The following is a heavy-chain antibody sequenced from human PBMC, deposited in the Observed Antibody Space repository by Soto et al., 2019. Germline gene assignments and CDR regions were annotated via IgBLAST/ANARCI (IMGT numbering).Heavy chain of an antibody. CDR1: GGSISSGDSY. CDR2: ISYSGST. CDR3: ARSSIYYDYSGYYTFDY. Sequence: QVQLQESGPRLVKPSQTLSLTCTVSGGSISSGDSYWSWILQPPGKGLEWIGYISYSGSTYYNPSLKSRVTISVDTSKNQFSLNLSSLTAADTAFYYCARSSIYYDYSGYYTFDYWGQGTLVTVSS. J-gene: IGHJ4*02. D-gene: IGHD3-22*01. V-gene: IGHV4-30-4*01.